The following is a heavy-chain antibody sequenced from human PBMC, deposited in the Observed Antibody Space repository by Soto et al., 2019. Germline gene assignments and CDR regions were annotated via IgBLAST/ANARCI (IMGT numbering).Heavy chain of an antibody. CDR3: ARLDTGAKDTTVTRYYYYYGMDV. CDR1: GGSFSGYY. CDR2: INHSGST. V-gene: IGHV4-34*01. J-gene: IGHJ6*02. D-gene: IGHD4-17*01. Sequence: SETLSLTCAVYGGSFSGYYWSWIRQPPGKGLEWIGEINHSGSTNYNPSLKSRVTISVDTSKNQFSLKLSSVTAADTAVYYCARLDTGAKDTTVTRYYYYYGMDVWGQGTTVTVSS.